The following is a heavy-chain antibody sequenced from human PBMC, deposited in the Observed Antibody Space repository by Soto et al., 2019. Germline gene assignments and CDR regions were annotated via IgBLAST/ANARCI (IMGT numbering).Heavy chain of an antibody. J-gene: IGHJ6*03. CDR1: GGTFSSYA. CDR3: ARDLLPYYYYYYMDV. V-gene: IGHV1-18*01. D-gene: IGHD2-15*01. CDR2: ISAYNGNT. Sequence: ASVKVSCKASGGTFSSYAISWVRQAPGQGLEWMGWISAYNGNTNYAQKLQGRVTMTTDTSTSTAYMELRSLRSDDTAVYYCARDLLPYYYYYYMDVWGRGTTVTVSS.